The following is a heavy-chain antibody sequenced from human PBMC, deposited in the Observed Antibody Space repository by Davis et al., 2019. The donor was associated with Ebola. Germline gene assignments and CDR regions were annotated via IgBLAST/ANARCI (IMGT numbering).Heavy chain of an antibody. J-gene: IGHJ5*02. CDR2: IDPSDSYT. CDR1: GYSFTSYW. CDR3: ARRGNWFDP. Sequence: GESLKISCKGSGYSFTSYWIGWVRHMPGKGLAWMGRIDPSDSYTNYSTSLQGHVTISADKSISTAYLQWSSLKASDTAMYYCARRGNWFDPWGQGTLVTVSS. D-gene: IGHD1-26*01. V-gene: IGHV5-10-1*01.